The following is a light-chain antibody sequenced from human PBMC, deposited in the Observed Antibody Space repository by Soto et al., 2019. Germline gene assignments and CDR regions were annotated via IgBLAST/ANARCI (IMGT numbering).Light chain of an antibody. CDR2: EVS. Sequence: ALTQPASVSGSPGQSITISCTGTSXDVGGYNYVSWYQQHPGKAPKLMIYEVSNRPSGVSNRFSGSKSGNTASLTISGLQAEDEADYYCSSYTSSSTPYVFGTGTKVTVL. CDR1: SXDVGGYNY. V-gene: IGLV2-14*01. J-gene: IGLJ1*01. CDR3: SSYTSSSTPYV.